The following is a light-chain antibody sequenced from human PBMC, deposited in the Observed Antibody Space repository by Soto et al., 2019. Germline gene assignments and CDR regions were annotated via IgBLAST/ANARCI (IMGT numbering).Light chain of an antibody. Sequence: EIVFTQYPGTLSLSPGERATLSCRASQSVSSRYLAWYQQKPGQAPRLLIYGASSRATGIPERFSGSGSGTDFTLTISRLEPEDFAMYYCQQYGSSPGLLTFGPGTKVDIK. CDR1: QSVSSRY. J-gene: IGKJ3*01. CDR2: GAS. CDR3: QQYGSSPGLLT. V-gene: IGKV3-20*01.